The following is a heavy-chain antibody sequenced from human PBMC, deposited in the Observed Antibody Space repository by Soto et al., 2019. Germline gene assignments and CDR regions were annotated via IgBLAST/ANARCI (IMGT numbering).Heavy chain of an antibody. CDR1: GCSINSGSDY. J-gene: IGHJ4*02. CDR3: AQVEQAGFAGDAGYFEN. V-gene: IGHV4-31*03. CDR2: IDYRGNA. Sequence: SETLSLTCTVSGCSINSGSDYWSWIRQHSGKGLEWIGYIDYRGNAYYTPSLQSRVTISVDTSKNQFSLKVNSVNEADTAVYYCAQVEQAGFAGDAGYFENWGQGALVTVSS. D-gene: IGHD6-6*01.